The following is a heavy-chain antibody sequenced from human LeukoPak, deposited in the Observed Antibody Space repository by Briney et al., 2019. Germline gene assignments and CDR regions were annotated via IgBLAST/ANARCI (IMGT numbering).Heavy chain of an antibody. J-gene: IGHJ4*02. D-gene: IGHD3-10*01. CDR1: GFTFSNAW. CDR2: IKSKTDGGTT. CDR3: TTVGRLLWFGELFRPYFDY. V-gene: IGHV3-15*01. Sequence: PGGSLRLSCAASGFTFSNAWMSWVRQAPGRGLEWIGRIKSKTDGGTTDYAAPVKGRFTISRDDSKNTLYLQMNSLKTEDTAVYYCTTVGRLLWFGELFRPYFDYWGQGTLVTVSS.